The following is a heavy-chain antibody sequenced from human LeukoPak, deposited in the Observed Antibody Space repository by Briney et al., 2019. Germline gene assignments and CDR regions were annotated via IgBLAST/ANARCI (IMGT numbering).Heavy chain of an antibody. Sequence: PGGSLRLSCAASGFTVSSNYMSWVRQAPGRGLEWVSIIYSGGSTSYADSVKGRFTISRDNSKNTVYLQMDSLRAEDTAVYYCGRDSSTGITGWGQGTQDTVSS. CDR1: GFTVSSNY. CDR2: IYSGGST. J-gene: IGHJ4*02. CDR3: GRDSSTGITG. D-gene: IGHD1-7*01. V-gene: IGHV3-53*01.